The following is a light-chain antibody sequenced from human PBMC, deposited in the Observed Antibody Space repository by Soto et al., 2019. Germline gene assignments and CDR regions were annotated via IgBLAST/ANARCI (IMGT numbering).Light chain of an antibody. CDR1: SCNIGAGFG. J-gene: IGLJ1*01. V-gene: IGLV1-40*01. Sequence: QSVLTQPPSVSGAPGQTVTISCTGSSCNIGAGFGVHWYQQLPGTAPKLLIYGNTNRPSGVSARFSGSQSGTTASLAITGLQAEDEADYYCSSYASSYTGVFGRGTKVTVL. CDR3: SSYASSYTGV. CDR2: GNT.